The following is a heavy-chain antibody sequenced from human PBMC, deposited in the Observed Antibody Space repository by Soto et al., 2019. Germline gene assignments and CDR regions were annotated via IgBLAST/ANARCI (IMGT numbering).Heavy chain of an antibody. V-gene: IGHV3-53*01. Sequence: EVQLVESGGGLIQPGGSLRLSCAASGFTVSSNYMSWVRQAPGKGLEWVSVLYSGGSTYYADSVKGRFTISRDNSKNTLSLTMNIMRAEDTAVYYCARQLGRNTGFDNWGQGTLVTVSS. CDR3: ARQLGRNTGFDN. J-gene: IGHJ4*02. CDR2: LYSGGST. D-gene: IGHD1-1*01. CDR1: GFTVSSNY.